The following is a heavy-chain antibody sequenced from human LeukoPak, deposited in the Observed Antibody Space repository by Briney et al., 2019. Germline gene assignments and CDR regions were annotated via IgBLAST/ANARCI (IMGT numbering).Heavy chain of an antibody. V-gene: IGHV1-58*02. J-gene: IGHJ4*02. D-gene: IGHD6-13*01. CDR2: IVVGSGNT. Sequence: SVKVSCKASGFIFTSSAMQWVRQARGQRLEWIGWIVVGSGNTNYAQKFQERVTITRDMSTSTAYMELSSLRSEDTAVYYCAAATPSKEPIAAAGTGDYWGQGTLVTVSS. CDR1: GFIFTSSA. CDR3: AAATPSKEPIAAAGTGDY.